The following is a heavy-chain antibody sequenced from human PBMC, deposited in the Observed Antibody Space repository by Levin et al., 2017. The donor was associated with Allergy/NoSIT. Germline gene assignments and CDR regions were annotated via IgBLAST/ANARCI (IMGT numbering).Heavy chain of an antibody. D-gene: IGHD2-2*01. CDR3: AKDRATVPLYYYYGMDA. Sequence: PGGSLRLSCAASGFRFSNYAMHWARQAPGKGLEWVSVISYDGSTQYHGGSVKGRFTISRDNSKNTLYLQMNSLRADDTAVYYLAKDRATVPLYYYYGMDAWGQGTTVTVSS. CDR1: GFRFSNYA. CDR2: ISYDGSTQ. V-gene: IGHV3-30*18. J-gene: IGHJ6*02.